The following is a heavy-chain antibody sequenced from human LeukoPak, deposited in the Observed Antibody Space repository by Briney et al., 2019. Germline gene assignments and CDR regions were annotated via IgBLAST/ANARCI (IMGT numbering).Heavy chain of an antibody. CDR3: ARALRSPGDSGLDY. J-gene: IGHJ4*02. D-gene: IGHD3-10*01. CDR1: GFTFSSNY. Sequence: GGSLRLSCAASGFTFSSNYMHWVRQAPGKGLVWVSRIKTDGSDRTHADFVKGRFTISRDNAKNTLYLEMNSLRAEDTAVYYCARALRSPGDSGLDYWGQGALVTVSS. CDR2: IKTDGSDR. V-gene: IGHV3-74*03.